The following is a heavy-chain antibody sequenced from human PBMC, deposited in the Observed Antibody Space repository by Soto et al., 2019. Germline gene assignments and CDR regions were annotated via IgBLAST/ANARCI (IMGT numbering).Heavy chain of an antibody. J-gene: IGHJ6*02. CDR1: GYTFTDYY. Sequence: QVQLVQSGAEVKKPGASVKVSCKASGYTFTDYYMNWVRQVPGQGLERMGWINPKSGVAEYAQKFTEWVPLPRDTSINTAYMELSSLKSDDTAVYYCARDQRVNVLGGITTRYYYGMDVWGQGTTVTVSS. CDR3: ARDQRVNVLGGITTRYYYGMDV. V-gene: IGHV1-2*04. CDR2: INPKSGVA. D-gene: IGHD3-22*01.